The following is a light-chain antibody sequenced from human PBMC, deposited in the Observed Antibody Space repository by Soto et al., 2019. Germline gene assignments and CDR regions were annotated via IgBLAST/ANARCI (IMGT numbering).Light chain of an antibody. CDR3: QAYDSGLRVSI. J-gene: IGLJ2*01. CDR1: SSNIGGGHD. CDR2: GTT. Sequence: QSVLTQPPSVSGAPGQTVTVTCTGSSSNIGGGHDVKWYHQVPGTAPKLLNFGTTSRPSRHSGSRSGSSASLAISAVQPEDEGEYYCQAYDSGLRVSIFGGVTKLTVL. V-gene: IGLV1-40*01.